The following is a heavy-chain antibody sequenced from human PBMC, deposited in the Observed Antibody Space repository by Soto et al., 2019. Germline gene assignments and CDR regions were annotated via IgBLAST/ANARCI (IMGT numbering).Heavy chain of an antibody. V-gene: IGHV4-59*01. Sequence: PSETLSLTCTVSGGSISSYYWSWIRQPPGKGLEWIGYIYYSGSTNYNPSLKSRVTVSTDTSISTTYMELSSLTSEDTAVYYCARAPLGIIVAPDFWGQGTLVTVSS. J-gene: IGHJ4*02. CDR1: GGSISSYY. CDR3: ARAPLGIIVAPDF. CDR2: IYYSGST. D-gene: IGHD3-22*01.